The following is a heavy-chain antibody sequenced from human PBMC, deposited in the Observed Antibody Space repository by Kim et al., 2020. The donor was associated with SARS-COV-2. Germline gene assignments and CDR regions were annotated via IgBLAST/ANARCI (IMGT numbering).Heavy chain of an antibody. CDR3: AFTTAAAEVFDY. CDR1: GFTVSSNY. Sequence: GGSLRLSCAASGFTVSSNYMSWVRQAPGKGLEWVSVIYSGGSTYYADSVKGRFTISRDNSKNTLYLQMNSLRAEDTAVYYCAFTTAAAEVFDYWGQGTLVTVSS. CDR2: IYSGGST. D-gene: IGHD6-13*01. J-gene: IGHJ4*02. V-gene: IGHV3-66*01.